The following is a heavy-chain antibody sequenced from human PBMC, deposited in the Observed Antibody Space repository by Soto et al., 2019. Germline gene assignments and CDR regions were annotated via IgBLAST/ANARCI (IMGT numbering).Heavy chain of an antibody. CDR2: IYYSGST. V-gene: IGHV4-59*01. CDR1: GGSISSYY. Sequence: LETLSLTCTVSGGSISSYYWSWIRQPPGKGLEWIGYIYYSGSTNYNPSLKSRVTISVDTSKNQFSLKLSSVTAADTAVYYCARGARYYYDSSGYPHLDYWGQGTLVTVSS. D-gene: IGHD3-22*01. J-gene: IGHJ4*02. CDR3: ARGARYYYDSSGYPHLDY.